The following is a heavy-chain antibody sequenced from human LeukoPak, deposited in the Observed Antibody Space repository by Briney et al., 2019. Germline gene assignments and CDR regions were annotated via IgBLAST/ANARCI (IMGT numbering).Heavy chain of an antibody. CDR2: ISYDGSNK. J-gene: IGHJ6*02. V-gene: IGHV3-30*03. CDR3: ASWVMVRGLYGMDV. CDR1: GFTFSSYG. D-gene: IGHD3-10*01. Sequence: GGSLRLSCAASGFTFSSYGMHWVRQAPGKGLEWVAVISYDGSNKYYADSVKGRFTISRDNSKNTLYLQMNSLRAEDTAVYYCASWVMVRGLYGMDVWGQGTTVTVSS.